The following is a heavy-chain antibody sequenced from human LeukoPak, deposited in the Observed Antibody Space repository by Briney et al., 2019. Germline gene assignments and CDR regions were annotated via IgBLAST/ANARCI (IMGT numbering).Heavy chain of an antibody. Sequence: GASVSVSFKASGYAFTVYYMHWVRQAPGQGLEWMGWINPNSGVTNYAQRLQGRVTMTRDTSISTAYMDLSRLRYDDTAVYYCARDRDGYCTNGVCYFDYWGQGTLVTVSS. J-gene: IGHJ4*02. V-gene: IGHV1-2*02. CDR2: INPNSGVT. CDR1: GYAFTVYY. CDR3: ARDRDGYCTNGVCYFDY. D-gene: IGHD2-8*01.